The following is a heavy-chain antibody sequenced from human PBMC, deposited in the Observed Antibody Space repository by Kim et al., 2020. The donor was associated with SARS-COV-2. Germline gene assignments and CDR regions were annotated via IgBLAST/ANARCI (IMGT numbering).Heavy chain of an antibody. CDR3: ASLNGRAWYSSSWYQGRVGYFDY. D-gene: IGHD6-13*01. Sequence: SETLYLTCTVSGGSISSYYWSWIRQPPGKGLEWIGYIYYSGSTNYNPSLKSRVTISVDTSKNQFSLKLSSLTAADTAVYYCASLNGRAWYSSSWYQGRVGYFDYWGQGTLVTVSS. CDR1: GGSISSYY. CDR2: IYYSGST. V-gene: IGHV4-59*08. J-gene: IGHJ4*02.